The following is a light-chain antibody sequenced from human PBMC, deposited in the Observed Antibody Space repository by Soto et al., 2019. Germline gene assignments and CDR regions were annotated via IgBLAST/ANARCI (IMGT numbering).Light chain of an antibody. Sequence: DFQTTRSPSTLSTSVSDMVSITPRASQCISVWLAWYQQKAGKAPNLLIYNASSLESGVPSRFSGSGSETEFTLTISSLQPDDFATYYCQKYYNYPSIFGQGTKVDIK. J-gene: IGKJ1*01. CDR1: QCISVW. CDR2: NAS. CDR3: QKYYNYPSI. V-gene: IGKV1-5*03.